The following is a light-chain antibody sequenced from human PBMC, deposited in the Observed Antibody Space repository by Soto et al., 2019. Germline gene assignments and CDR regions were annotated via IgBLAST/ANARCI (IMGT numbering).Light chain of an antibody. J-gene: IGLJ1*01. Sequence: QSALTQPASVSGSPGQSITISCTGTGSDVGGYNYVSWYQQHPGKAPKLIIYEVSNRPSGLSNRFSGSKSGNTASLTISGLQAEDEADYYCSSFTSSSTLPYVFGTGTKLTVL. CDR3: SSFTSSSTLPYV. CDR1: GSDVGGYNY. CDR2: EVS. V-gene: IGLV2-14*01.